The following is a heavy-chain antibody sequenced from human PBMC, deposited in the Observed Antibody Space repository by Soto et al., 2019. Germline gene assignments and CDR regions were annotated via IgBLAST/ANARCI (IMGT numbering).Heavy chain of an antibody. J-gene: IGHJ4*02. V-gene: IGHV1-2*04. D-gene: IGHD6-19*01. CDR1: GYTFTGYY. CDR3: ARTLGYSSGWDFDY. CDR2: INPNSGGT. Sequence: ASVKVSCKASGYTFTGYYMHWVRQAPGQGLEWMGWINPNSGGTNYAQKFQGWVTKTRDTSISTAYMELSRLRSDDTAVYYCARTLGYSSGWDFDYWAEGTLVTVYS.